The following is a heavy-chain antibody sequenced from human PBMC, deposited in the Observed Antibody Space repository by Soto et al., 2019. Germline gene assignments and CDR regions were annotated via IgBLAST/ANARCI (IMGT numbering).Heavy chain of an antibody. J-gene: IGHJ4*02. D-gene: IGHD3-3*01. Sequence: GASVKVSCKASGGTFSSYAISWVRQAPGQGLEWMGGIIPIFGTANYAQKFQGRVTITADESTSTAYMELSSLRSEDTAVYYCASERTYDFWSGYDWTHPELDYWGQGTLVTVSS. V-gene: IGHV1-69*13. CDR3: ASERTYDFWSGYDWTHPELDY. CDR2: IIPIFGTA. CDR1: GGTFSSYA.